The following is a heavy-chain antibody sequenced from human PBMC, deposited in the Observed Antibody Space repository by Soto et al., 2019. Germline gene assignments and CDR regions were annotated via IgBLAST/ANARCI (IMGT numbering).Heavy chain of an antibody. D-gene: IGHD3-22*01. J-gene: IGHJ4*02. CDR1: GSSISRYY. Sequence: AERLCRTGAVVGSSISRYYWSWIRQPPGKGLEWIGYIYYSGSTNYNPSLKSRVTISVDTSKNQFSLKLSSVTAADTAVYYCARGPYYYDSSGYSQYSYYFDDWGQGTLVTVS. CDR2: IYYSGST. CDR3: ARGPYYYDSSGYSQYSYYFDD. V-gene: IGHV4-59*01.